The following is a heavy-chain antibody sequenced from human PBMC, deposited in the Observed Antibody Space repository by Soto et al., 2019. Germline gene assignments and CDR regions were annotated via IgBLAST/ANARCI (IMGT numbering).Heavy chain of an antibody. CDR2: ISYDGSNK. D-gene: IGHD4-17*01. V-gene: IGHV3-30-3*01. Sequence: PGGSLRLSCAASGFTFSSYAMHWVRQAPGKGLEWVAVISYDGSNKYYADSVKGRFTISRDNSKNTLYLQMNSLRAEDTAVYYCARAPTVVTRGKYYYYGMDVWGQGTTVTVSS. J-gene: IGHJ6*02. CDR1: GFTFSSYA. CDR3: ARAPTVVTRGKYYYYGMDV.